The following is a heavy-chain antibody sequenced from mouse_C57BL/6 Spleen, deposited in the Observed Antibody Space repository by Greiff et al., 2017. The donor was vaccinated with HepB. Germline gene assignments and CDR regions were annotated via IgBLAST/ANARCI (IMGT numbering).Heavy chain of an antibody. Sequence: QVQLQQPGAELVMPGASVKLSCKASGYTFTSYWMHWVKQRPGQGLEWIGEIDPSGSYTNYNQKFKGKSTLTVDKSSSTAYMQLSSLTSEDSAVYYCALRGGRGYFDYWGQGTTLTVSS. CDR2: IDPSGSYT. CDR3: ALRGGRGYFDY. J-gene: IGHJ2*01. V-gene: IGHV1-69*01. D-gene: IGHD1-1*01. CDR1: GYTFTSYW.